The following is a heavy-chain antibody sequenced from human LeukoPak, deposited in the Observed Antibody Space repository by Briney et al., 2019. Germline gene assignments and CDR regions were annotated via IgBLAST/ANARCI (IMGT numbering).Heavy chain of an antibody. V-gene: IGHV1-18*01. D-gene: IGHD3-9*01. CDR1: GYTFTSYG. CDR2: ISAYNGNT. Sequence: ASVKVSCKASGYTFTSYGISWVRQAPGQGLEWMGWISAYNGNTNYAQKLQGRVTMTTDTSTSTAYMELRSLRSDDTAVYYCARARYFDWSKNWFDPWGQGTLVTASS. J-gene: IGHJ5*02. CDR3: ARARYFDWSKNWFDP.